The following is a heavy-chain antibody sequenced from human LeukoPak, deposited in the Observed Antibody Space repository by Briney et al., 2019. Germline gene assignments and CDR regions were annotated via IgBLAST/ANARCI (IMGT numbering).Heavy chain of an antibody. CDR3: TRDRYYYYGSGSPYYYYMDV. CDR1: GGSISNYY. V-gene: IGHV4-59*01. J-gene: IGHJ6*03. D-gene: IGHD3-10*01. CDR2: IYYSGST. Sequence: PSETLSLTCTVSGGSISNYYWSWIRQPPGKGLEWIGYIYYSGSTNYNPSLKSRVTISVDTSKNQLSLKLSSVTAADTAVYYCTRDRYYYYGSGSPYYYYMDVWGKGTTVTVSS.